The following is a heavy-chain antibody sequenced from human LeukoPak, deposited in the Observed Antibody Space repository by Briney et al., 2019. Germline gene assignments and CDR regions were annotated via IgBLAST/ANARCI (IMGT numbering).Heavy chain of an antibody. D-gene: IGHD2-2*01. J-gene: IGHJ1*01. Sequence: PGGSLRLSCAASGFTFDEFAMHWVRQAPGKALEWVSFVSGDGGRTDYADSVKGRFTISRDNSKNSLYLQMNSLTAEDTAFYFCARDRMSRAPTYFHHWGQGTLVTVPA. CDR3: ARDRMSRAPTYFHH. CDR1: GFTFDEFA. CDR2: VSGDGGRT. V-gene: IGHV3-43*02.